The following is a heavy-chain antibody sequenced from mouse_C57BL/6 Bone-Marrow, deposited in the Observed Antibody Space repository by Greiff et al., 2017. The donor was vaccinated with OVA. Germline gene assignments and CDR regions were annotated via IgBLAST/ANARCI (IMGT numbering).Heavy chain of an antibody. CDR2: INPYNGGT. CDR3: ARRLDY. D-gene: IGHD3-2*02. CDR1: GYTFTDYY. J-gene: IGHJ2*01. V-gene: IGHV1-19*01. Sequence: EVHLVESGPVLVKPGASVKMSCKASGYTFTDYYMNWVKQSHGKSLEWIGVINPYNGGTSYNQKFKGKATLTVDKSSSTAYMELNSLTSEDSAVYYCARRLDYWGQGTTLTVSS.